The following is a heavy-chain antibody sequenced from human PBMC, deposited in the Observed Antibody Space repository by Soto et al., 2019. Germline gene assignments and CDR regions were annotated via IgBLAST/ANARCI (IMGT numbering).Heavy chain of an antibody. J-gene: IGHJ5*02. CDR3: ARGVDLWTALRDPNCFDP. CDR1: GFTFNRYW. D-gene: IGHD3-3*01. CDR2: INSDGSGT. V-gene: IGHV3-74*01. Sequence: GGSLRLSCAASGFTFNRYWMHWVRQAPGKGLVWVSRINSDGSGTVYADSVKGRFTISRDNAKSTLSLQMNSLRAEDTAVYYCARGVDLWTALRDPNCFDPWGQGTLVTVSS.